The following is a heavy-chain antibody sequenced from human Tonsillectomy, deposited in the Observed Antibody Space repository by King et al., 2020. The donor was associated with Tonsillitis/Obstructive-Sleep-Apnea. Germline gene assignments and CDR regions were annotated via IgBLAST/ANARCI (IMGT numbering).Heavy chain of an antibody. D-gene: IGHD6-19*01. Sequence: VQLVESGGGLVQPGRSLRLSCAASGFTFDDYAMHWVRQDPGKGLEWVSGISWNSGSIGYGDSVKGRFTISRDNAKNSLYLQMNSLRAEDTALYYCAKHSDPRSSCWYLVGFDIWGQGTMVTVSS. CDR1: GFTFDDYA. J-gene: IGHJ3*02. V-gene: IGHV3-9*01. CDR3: AKHSDPRSSCWYLVGFDI. CDR2: ISWNSGSI.